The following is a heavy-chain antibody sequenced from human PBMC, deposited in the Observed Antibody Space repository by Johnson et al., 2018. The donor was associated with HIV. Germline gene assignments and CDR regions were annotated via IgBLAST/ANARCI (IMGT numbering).Heavy chain of an antibody. J-gene: IGHJ3*02. CDR1: GFTFSSYA. CDR2: ISGSDHST. CDR3: AREYYGSGSDAFDI. V-gene: IGHV3-23*04. Sequence: VQLVESGGGLVQPGGSLRLSCAASGFTFSSYAMSWVRQAPGKGLEWVSPISGSDHSTYSADSVRGRFTISRDNAKNSLYLQMNSLRAEDTAVYYCAREYYGSGSDAFDIWGQGTMVTVSS. D-gene: IGHD3-10*01.